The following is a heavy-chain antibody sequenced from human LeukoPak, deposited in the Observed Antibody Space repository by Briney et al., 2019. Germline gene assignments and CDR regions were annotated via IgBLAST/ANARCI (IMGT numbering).Heavy chain of an antibody. J-gene: IGHJ4*02. Sequence: SETLSLTCTVSGGSISSYYWSWTRQPPGKGLEWIGYIYYSGSTNYNPSLKSRVTISVDTSKNQFSLKLSSVTAADTAVYYCARAPRSVSGWYFDYWGQGTLVTVSS. V-gene: IGHV4-59*01. CDR3: ARAPRSVSGWYFDY. CDR1: GGSISSYY. D-gene: IGHD6-19*01. CDR2: IYYSGST.